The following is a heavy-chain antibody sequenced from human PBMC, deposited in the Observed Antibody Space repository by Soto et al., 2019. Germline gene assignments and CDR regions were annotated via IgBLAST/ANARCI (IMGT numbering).Heavy chain of an antibody. V-gene: IGHV1-69*01. D-gene: IGHD3-16*01. CDR3: ARGETYLGV. CDR2: IIPIFGSR. Sequence: QVPLVQSGAEVRKPGSSVKVSCKASRDAFSKYAFNWVRQAPGQGLDWMGWIIPIFGSRNYAEKFQGRVTITADESTSTAYMELRGLRFEDTAVYYCARGETYLGVWGQGTTVTVSS. J-gene: IGHJ6*02. CDR1: RDAFSKYA.